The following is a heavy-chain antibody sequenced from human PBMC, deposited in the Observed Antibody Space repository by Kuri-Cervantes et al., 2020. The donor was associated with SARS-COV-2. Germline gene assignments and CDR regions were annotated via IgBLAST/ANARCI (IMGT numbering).Heavy chain of an antibody. J-gene: IGHJ4*02. D-gene: IGHD6-19*01. CDR3: ARGGGGSGFFDY. CDR2: ISSSMSYI. Sequence: GESLKISCAASGFTFSSYSMNWVRQAPGKGLEWVSSISSSMSYIYYADSVKGRFTISRDNAKNSLYLQMNSLRAEDTAVYYCARGGGGSGFFDYWGQGTLVTVSS. V-gene: IGHV3-21*01. CDR1: GFTFSSYS.